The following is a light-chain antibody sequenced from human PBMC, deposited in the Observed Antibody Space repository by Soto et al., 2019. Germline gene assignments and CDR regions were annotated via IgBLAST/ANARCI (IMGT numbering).Light chain of an antibody. V-gene: IGKV1-39*01. Sequence: DIQMTQSPSSLSASVGNRVTTTCRASQSISTYLNWYQKKPGKAPNLLIYDASRLQSGVPSRFSGSGGGTDFTLSISSVQPEDFATYLCQQSYMDPITFGQGTRLEIK. CDR3: QQSYMDPIT. CDR2: DAS. CDR1: QSISTY. J-gene: IGKJ5*01.